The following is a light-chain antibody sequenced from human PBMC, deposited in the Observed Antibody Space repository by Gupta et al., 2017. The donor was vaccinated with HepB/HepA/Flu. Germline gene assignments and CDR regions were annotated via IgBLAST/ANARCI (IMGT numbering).Light chain of an antibody. CDR2: AAS. Sequence: AIRMTRSPSSFSASTGDRVTITCRASQGISSYLAWYQQKPGKAPKLLIYAASTLQSGVPSRFSGSGSGTDFTLTISCLQSEDFATYYCQQYYSAWTFGQGTKVEIK. J-gene: IGKJ1*01. V-gene: IGKV1-8*01. CDR3: QQYYSAWT. CDR1: QGISSY.